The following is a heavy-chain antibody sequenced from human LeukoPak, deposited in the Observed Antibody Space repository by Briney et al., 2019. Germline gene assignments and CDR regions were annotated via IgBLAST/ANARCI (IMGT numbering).Heavy chain of an antibody. CDR2: ISTYNGNT. CDR1: GYTFTNFG. V-gene: IGHV1-18*01. CDR3: ARHRRHRVYYDSSGYYHDGFDI. D-gene: IGHD3-22*01. J-gene: IGHJ3*02. Sequence: ASVKVSCKTSGYTFTNFGINWVRQAPGLGLEWMGWISTYNGNTNYAQKLQGRVTMTTDTSTSTAYMELRSLRSDDTAVYYCARHRRHRVYYDSSGYYHDGFDIWGQGTMVTVSS.